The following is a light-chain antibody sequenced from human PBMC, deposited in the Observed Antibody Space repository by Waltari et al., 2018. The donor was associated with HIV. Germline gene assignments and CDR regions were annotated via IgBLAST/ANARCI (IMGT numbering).Light chain of an antibody. Sequence: QSALTQPASVSGSPGQSITISCTGTSRDVGSYNLVSWYQQHPGNAPKLMIYEGSKRPSGVSNVCSGSKSGKTASLTIAGLQAEDEADYYCCSYAGSSAYVFGTGTKVTVL. V-gene: IGLV2-23*01. CDR1: SRDVGSYNL. CDR3: CSYAGSSAYV. J-gene: IGLJ1*01. CDR2: EGS.